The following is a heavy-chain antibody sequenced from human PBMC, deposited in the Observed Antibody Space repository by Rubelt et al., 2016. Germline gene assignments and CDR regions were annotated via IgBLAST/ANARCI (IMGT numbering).Heavy chain of an antibody. Sequence: EVQLVESGGGLVQPGGSLRLSCAASGFTFSSYWMSWVRQAPGKGLEWVANIKQDGSEKYYADSVKGRFTISRDNSKNTLYLQMNSLRAEDTAVYYCARDQSYDSSGYYLYYYYYGMDVWGQGTTVTVSS. CDR1: GFTFSSYW. D-gene: IGHD3-22*01. V-gene: IGHV3-7*01. CDR2: IKQDGSEK. J-gene: IGHJ6*02. CDR3: ARDQSYDSSGYYLYYYYYGMDV.